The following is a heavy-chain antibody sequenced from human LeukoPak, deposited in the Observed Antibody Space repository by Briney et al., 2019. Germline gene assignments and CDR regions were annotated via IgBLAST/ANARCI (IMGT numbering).Heavy chain of an antibody. CDR3: AKGVEKQQLVPAFDI. CDR1: GFTFSSYA. V-gene: IGHV3-23*01. J-gene: IGHJ3*02. D-gene: IGHD6-13*01. Sequence: GGSLRLSCAASGFTFSSYAMSWVRQAPGKGLEWVSAISGSGGSTYYADSVEGRFTISRDNSKNTLYLQMNSLRAEDTAVYYCAKGVEKQQLVPAFDIWGQGTMVTVSS. CDR2: ISGSGGST.